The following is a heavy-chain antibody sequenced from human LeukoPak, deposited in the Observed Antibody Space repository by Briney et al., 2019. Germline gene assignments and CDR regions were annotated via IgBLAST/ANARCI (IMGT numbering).Heavy chain of an antibody. CDR3: ARGRRLTIFGVAAGNRRSNWFDP. J-gene: IGHJ5*02. V-gene: IGHV4-34*01. D-gene: IGHD3-3*01. CDR1: GGSFSGYY. Sequence: SETLSLTCAVYGGSFSGYYWSWIRQPPGKGLEWIGEINHSGSTNYNPSLKSRVTISVDTSKNQFSLKLSSVTAADTAVYYCARGRRLTIFGVAAGNRRSNWFDPWGQGTLVTVSS. CDR2: INHSGST.